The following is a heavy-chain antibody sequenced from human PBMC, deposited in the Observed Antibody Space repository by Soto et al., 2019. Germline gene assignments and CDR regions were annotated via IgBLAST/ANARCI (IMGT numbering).Heavy chain of an antibody. V-gene: IGHV4-59*11. J-gene: IGHJ5*02. CDR2: IFYSGNT. D-gene: IGHD1-1*01. CDR3: ARGRGTYDA. Sequence: QVQLQESGPGLVKPSETLSLTCTVSAGSISSHYWSWIRQSPGKGLEWIGYIFYSGNTNYNPSLKRRVTISVDTSKYQVSLMLSSVTAADTAVYYCARGRGTYDAWGQGTLVTVSS. CDR1: AGSISSHY.